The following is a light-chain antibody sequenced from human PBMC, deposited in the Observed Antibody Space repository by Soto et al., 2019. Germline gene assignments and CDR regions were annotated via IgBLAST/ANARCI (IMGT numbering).Light chain of an antibody. CDR2: GNS. Sequence: QSVLTQPPSVSGAPGQRVTISCTGSSSNIGAGYDVHWYQQLPGTAPKLLISGNSNRPSGVPDRFSGSKSGTSASLAITGLHAEDEPDYYCQSYDSSLSGWVFGGGTKLTVL. V-gene: IGLV1-40*01. CDR3: QSYDSSLSGWV. CDR1: SSNIGAGYD. J-gene: IGLJ3*02.